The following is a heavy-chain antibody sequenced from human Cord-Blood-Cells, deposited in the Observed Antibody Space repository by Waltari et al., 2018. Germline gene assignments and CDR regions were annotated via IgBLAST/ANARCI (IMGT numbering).Heavy chain of an antibody. Sequence: EVQLVESGGGLIQPGGSLRLSCAASGFTVSSNYMSWVRQAPGKGLEWVSVIYSGGSTYYADSVKGRFNISRDNSKNTLYLQMNSLRAEDTAVYYCARDGVPAARGWFDPWGQGTLVTVSS. CDR1: GFTVSSNY. D-gene: IGHD2-2*01. CDR2: IYSGGST. CDR3: ARDGVPAARGWFDP. V-gene: IGHV3-53*01. J-gene: IGHJ5*02.